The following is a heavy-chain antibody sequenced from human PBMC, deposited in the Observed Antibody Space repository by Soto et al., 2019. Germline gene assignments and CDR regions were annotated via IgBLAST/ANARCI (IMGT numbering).Heavy chain of an antibody. CDR1: GGTFNTYA. V-gene: IGHV1-69*19. CDR3: ARQVQVHTPAFVY. D-gene: IGHD3-10*01. CDR2: ISPMFGAA. J-gene: IGHJ4*02. Sequence: QVQLVQSGAEMKKPGSSVKVSCQSSGGTFNTYAMNWVRQAPGQGPEWMGDISPMFGAANYAPKFQGRVTITADESTGTSYMQLSSLPSADTALGFCARQVQVHTPAFVYWGQGTLVTVSS.